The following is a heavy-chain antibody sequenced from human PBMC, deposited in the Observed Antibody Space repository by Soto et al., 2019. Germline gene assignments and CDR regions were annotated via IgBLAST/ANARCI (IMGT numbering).Heavy chain of an antibody. V-gene: IGHV3-21*01. CDR3: ARDGSHYGLDY. J-gene: IGHJ4*02. CDR1: GFTFSSYS. Sequence: GSLRLSCAASGFTFSSYSMNGVRQAPGKGLEWVSSISSSSSYIYYADSVKGRFTISRDNAKNSLYLQMNSLRAEDTAVYYCARDGSHYGLDYWGQGTLVTVSS. D-gene: IGHD3-10*01. CDR2: ISSSSSYI.